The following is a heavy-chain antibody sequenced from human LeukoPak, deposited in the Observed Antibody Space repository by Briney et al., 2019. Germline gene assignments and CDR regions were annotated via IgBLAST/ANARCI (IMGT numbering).Heavy chain of an antibody. CDR3: ARMAKWLTNAFDI. CDR1: GGSISSSSYY. J-gene: IGHJ3*02. D-gene: IGHD6-19*01. CDR2: IYYNGST. V-gene: IGHV4-39*07. Sequence: SETLSLTCTVSGGSISSSSYYWGWIRQPPGKGLEWIGSIYYNGSTYYNPSLKSRVTISVDTSKNQFSLKLSSVTAADTAVYYCARMAKWLTNAFDIWGQGTMVTVSS.